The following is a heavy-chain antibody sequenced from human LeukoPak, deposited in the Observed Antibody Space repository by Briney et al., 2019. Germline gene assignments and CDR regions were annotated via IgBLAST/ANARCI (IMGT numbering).Heavy chain of an antibody. V-gene: IGHV1-18*01. CDR2: ISGYNGNT. CDR3: ARGLDAAAGLANFDY. CDR1: GYSFSYFG. J-gene: IGHJ4*02. Sequence: ASVKVSCKASGYSFSYFGINWVRQAPGQGLEWMGWISGYNGNTNYAQKSEGRLTLTTDAATSTVYMELRNLRSDDTAVYYCARGLDAAAGLANFDYWGQGTLVTVSS. D-gene: IGHD6-25*01.